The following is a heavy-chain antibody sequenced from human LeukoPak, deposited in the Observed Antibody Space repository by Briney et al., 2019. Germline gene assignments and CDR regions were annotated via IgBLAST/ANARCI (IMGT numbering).Heavy chain of an antibody. CDR2: INPNSGGT. CDR3: ARDLGYDSSGYDY. J-gene: IGHJ4*02. Sequence: ASVKVSCKASGGTFSSYAISWVRQAPGQGLEWMGWINPNSGGTNYAQKFQGRVTMTRDTSISTAYMELSRLRSDDTAVYYCARDLGYDSSGYDYWGQGTLVTVSS. CDR1: GGTFSSYA. D-gene: IGHD3-22*01. V-gene: IGHV1-2*02.